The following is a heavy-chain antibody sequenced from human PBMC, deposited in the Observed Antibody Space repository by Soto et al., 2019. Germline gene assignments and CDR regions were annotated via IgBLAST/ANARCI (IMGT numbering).Heavy chain of an antibody. CDR3: ARSVAVPGAHIDY. J-gene: IGHJ4*02. Sequence: SETLSLTCSVSGGSISGSYWSWIRRSPGKGLEWLGYVYYTGSANYSPSLRSRVSISVDTSKNEFSLRLSSVTAADTAVYFCARSVAVPGAHIDYWGQGTQVTVSS. CDR2: VYYTGSA. CDR1: GGSISGSY. V-gene: IGHV4-59*01. D-gene: IGHD6-19*01.